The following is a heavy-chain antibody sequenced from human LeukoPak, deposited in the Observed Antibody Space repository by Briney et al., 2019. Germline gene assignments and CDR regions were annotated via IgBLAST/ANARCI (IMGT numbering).Heavy chain of an antibody. CDR3: ARQGVLRYFDWLSTTYYYYYYMDV. V-gene: IGHV4-39*01. Sequence: SETLSLTCTVSGGSISSSSYYWGWIRQPPGKGLEWIGSIYYSGSTYYNPSLKSRVTISVDTSKNQFSLKLSSVAAADTAVYYCARQGVLRYFDWLSTTYYYYYYMDVWGKRTTVTISS. CDR1: GGSISSSSYY. D-gene: IGHD3-9*01. CDR2: IYYSGST. J-gene: IGHJ6*03.